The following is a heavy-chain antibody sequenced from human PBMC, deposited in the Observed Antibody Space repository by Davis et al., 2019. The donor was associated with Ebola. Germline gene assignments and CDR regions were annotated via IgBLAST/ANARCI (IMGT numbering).Heavy chain of an antibody. CDR3: ARPSTSGQGNAFNI. D-gene: IGHD2-8*01. Sequence: GESLKISCKGSGYNFATYWIGWVRQMPGKGLEWMGIIYPGDSDTRYSSSFEGQVTISADRSISTAYLQWSSLKVSDTALYYCARPSTSGQGNAFNIWGQGTMVTVSS. CDR1: GYNFATYW. CDR2: IYPGDSDT. V-gene: IGHV5-51*01. J-gene: IGHJ3*02.